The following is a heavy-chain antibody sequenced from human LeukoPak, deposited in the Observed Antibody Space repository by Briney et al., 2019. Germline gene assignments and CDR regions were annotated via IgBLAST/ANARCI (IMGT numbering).Heavy chain of an antibody. CDR1: GGSISSSSYY. V-gene: IGHV4-39*01. CDR3: ASPSACYRYPLGY. Sequence: PSETLSLTCTVSGGSISSSSYYWGWIRQPPGKGLEWIGSIYYSGSTYYNPSLKSRVTISVDTSKNQFSLKLSSVTAADTAVYYCASPSACYRYPLGYWGQGTLVTVSS. CDR2: IYYSGST. D-gene: IGHD1-26*01. J-gene: IGHJ4*02.